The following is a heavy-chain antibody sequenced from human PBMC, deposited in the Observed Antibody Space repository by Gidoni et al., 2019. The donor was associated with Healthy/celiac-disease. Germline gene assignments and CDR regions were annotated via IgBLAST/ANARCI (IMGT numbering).Heavy chain of an antibody. CDR1: GFTFSSDS. V-gene: IGHV3-48*01. CDR2: ISSSSSTI. J-gene: IGHJ4*02. Sequence: EVQLVESGGGLVQPGGSLRLSCAASGFTFSSDSMNWVRQAPGKGLEWVSYISSSSSTIYYADSVKGRFTISRDNAKNSLYLQMNSLRAEDTAVYYCARDPRPGYGFLGSGYYFDYWGQGTLVTVSS. D-gene: IGHD5-18*01. CDR3: ARDPRPGYGFLGSGYYFDY.